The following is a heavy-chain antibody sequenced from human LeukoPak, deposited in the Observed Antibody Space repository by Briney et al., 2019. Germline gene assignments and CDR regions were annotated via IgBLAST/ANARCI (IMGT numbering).Heavy chain of an antibody. Sequence: SGGSLRLSCATSGFTFSAYSMNWVRQAPGKGLEWVSSMRSRDSNTYYADSVKGRFTISRDIAKNSLYLQMQSLRAEDTAVYYCARDGSPAIHWYFDLWGRGTVVTVPS. J-gene: IGHJ2*01. D-gene: IGHD2-2*02. V-gene: IGHV3-21*01. CDR3: ARDGSPAIHWYFDL. CDR2: MRSRDSNT. CDR1: GFTFSAYS.